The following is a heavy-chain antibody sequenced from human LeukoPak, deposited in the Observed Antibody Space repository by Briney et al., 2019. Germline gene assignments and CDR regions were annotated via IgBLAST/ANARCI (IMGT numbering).Heavy chain of an antibody. CDR3: ARVIPEAGFDP. Sequence: SDTLSLTCAVYGDFFSGYYWSWIRQPPGKGLEWIGEINHSGSTNYNPSLKSRVTISLDTSKNQFSLKLSSVTAADTAVYYCARVIPEAGFDPWGQGTLVTVSS. CDR2: INHSGST. D-gene: IGHD1-14*01. CDR1: GDFFSGYY. J-gene: IGHJ5*02. V-gene: IGHV4-34*01.